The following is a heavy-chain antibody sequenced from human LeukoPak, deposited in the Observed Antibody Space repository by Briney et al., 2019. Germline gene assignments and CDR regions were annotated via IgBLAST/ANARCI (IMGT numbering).Heavy chain of an antibody. D-gene: IGHD2-21*02. Sequence: SETLSLTCAVYGGSFSGYYWSWIRQPPGKGLEWIGEINHRGSTNYNPSLKSRVTISVDTSKNQFSLKLSSVTAADTAVYYCARGGYCGGDCYSPTDYWGQGTLVTVSS. V-gene: IGHV4-34*01. CDR2: INHRGST. CDR3: ARGGYCGGDCYSPTDY. J-gene: IGHJ4*02. CDR1: GGSFSGYY.